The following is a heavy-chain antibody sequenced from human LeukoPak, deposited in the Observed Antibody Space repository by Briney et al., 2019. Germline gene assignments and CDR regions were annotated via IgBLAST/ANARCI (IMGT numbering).Heavy chain of an antibody. J-gene: IGHJ2*01. Sequence: PSETLSLTCTVSGGSISSGTYYWGWIRQPPGKGLEWIGSIFYGGSAYYNPSLKSRVTISVHTSKNQFSLKLSSVTAADTAVYYCARGSGSGNWYFDLWGRGTLVTVSS. V-gene: IGHV4-39*01. CDR1: GGSISSGTYY. CDR3: ARGSGSGNWYFDL. CDR2: IFYGGSA. D-gene: IGHD2-15*01.